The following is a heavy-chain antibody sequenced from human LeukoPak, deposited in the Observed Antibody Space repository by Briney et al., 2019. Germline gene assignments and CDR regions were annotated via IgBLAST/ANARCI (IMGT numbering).Heavy chain of an antibody. CDR1: GFTFSNAW. CDR3: TTGNDSYGYFFDY. Sequence: GGSLRLSCAAPGFTFSNAWMSWVRQAPGKGLEWVGRIKSKTDGGTTDYAAPVKGRFTISRDDSKNTLYLQMNSLKTEDTAVYYCTTGNDSYGYFFDYWGQGTLVTVSS. D-gene: IGHD5-18*01. CDR2: IKSKTDGGTT. V-gene: IGHV3-15*01. J-gene: IGHJ4*02.